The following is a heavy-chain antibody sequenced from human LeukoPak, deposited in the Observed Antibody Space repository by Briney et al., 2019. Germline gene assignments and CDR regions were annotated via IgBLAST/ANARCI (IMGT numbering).Heavy chain of an antibody. CDR2: IKSKAYGGTT. CDR1: GFTFGDYA. Sequence: GASLRLSCTASGFTFGDYAVSWVSQDPGKGLEWVGFIKSKAYGGTTQYAASVKGRFTISRDNSKSIAYLQMNSLQTEDTAVYYCTRGEVSGYLWGQGALVTVSS. D-gene: IGHD5-12*01. V-gene: IGHV3-49*04. J-gene: IGHJ5*02. CDR3: TRGEVSGYL.